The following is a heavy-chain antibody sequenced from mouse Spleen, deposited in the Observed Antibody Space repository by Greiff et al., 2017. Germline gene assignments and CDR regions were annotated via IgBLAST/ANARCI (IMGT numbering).Heavy chain of an antibody. Sequence: EVKLQESGPELVKPGASVKIPCKASGYTFTDYNMDWVKQSHGKGLEWIGDINPNNGGTIYNQKFKGKATLTVDKSSSTAYMELRSLTSEDTAVYYCARKGPGYDAMDYWGQGTSVTVSS. CDR3: ARKGPGYDAMDY. J-gene: IGHJ4*01. CDR2: INPNNGGT. V-gene: IGHV1-18*01. CDR1: GYTFTDYN. D-gene: IGHD3-3*01.